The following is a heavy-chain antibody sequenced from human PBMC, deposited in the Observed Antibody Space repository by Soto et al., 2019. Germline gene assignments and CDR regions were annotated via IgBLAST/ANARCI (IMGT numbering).Heavy chain of an antibody. J-gene: IGHJ4*02. Sequence: GGSLRLSCAASGFTFDDYAMHWVRQAPGKGLEWVSGISWNSGSIGYADSVKGRFTISRDNAKNSLYLQMSSLRAEDTALYYCAKDYRAVAGSPFDYWGQGTLVTVSS. V-gene: IGHV3-9*01. CDR1: GFTFDDYA. D-gene: IGHD6-19*01. CDR2: ISWNSGSI. CDR3: AKDYRAVAGSPFDY.